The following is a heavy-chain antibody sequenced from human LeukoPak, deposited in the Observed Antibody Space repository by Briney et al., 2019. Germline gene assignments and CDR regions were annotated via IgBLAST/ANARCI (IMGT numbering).Heavy chain of an antibody. Sequence: GESLQISCQGSGYSFTSYWIGWVRQMPGKGLEWMGIIYPGDSDTRYSPSFQGQVTISADKSISTAYLQWSSLKASDTAMYYCARQYGSGSYYNDYYYGMDVWGQGTTVTVSS. D-gene: IGHD3-10*01. CDR2: IYPGDSDT. J-gene: IGHJ6*02. V-gene: IGHV5-51*01. CDR1: GYSFTSYW. CDR3: ARQYGSGSYYNDYYYGMDV.